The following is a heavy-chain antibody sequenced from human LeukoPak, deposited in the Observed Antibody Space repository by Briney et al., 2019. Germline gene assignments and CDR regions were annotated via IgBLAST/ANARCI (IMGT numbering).Heavy chain of an antibody. CDR2: ISTSSTYI. CDR3: ARDPPFIIGTTFFDY. J-gene: IGHJ4*02. V-gene: IGHV3-21*01. CDR1: GFTFSSYS. Sequence: GGSLRLSCAASGFTFSSYSMNWVRQAPAKGLEWVSSISTSSTYIYYADSVKGRFTISRDNAKNSLYLQMNSLRAEDTAVYYCARDPPFIIGTTFFDYWGQGTLVTVSS. D-gene: IGHD1-20*01.